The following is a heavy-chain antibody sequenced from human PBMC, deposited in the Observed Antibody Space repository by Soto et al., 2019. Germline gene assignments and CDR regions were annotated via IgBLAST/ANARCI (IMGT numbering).Heavy chain of an antibody. J-gene: IGHJ4*02. CDR1: XFTFNNYA. CDR3: XXXXTAGYSSGPSFDY. Sequence: EVQLLESGGGLVQPGGXLRLSXXASXFTFNNYAMTWVRQXPGKGLEWVSVISGSGGSTYYADSVKGRFTISRDNSKNTLYLQMNSLRAEXTAVYYCXXXXTAGYSSGPSFDYWGQGTLVTVSS. D-gene: IGHD6-19*01. V-gene: IGHV3-23*01. CDR2: ISGSGGST.